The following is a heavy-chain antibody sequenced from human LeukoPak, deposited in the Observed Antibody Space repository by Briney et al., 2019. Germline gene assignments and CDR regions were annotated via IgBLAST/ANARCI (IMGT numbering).Heavy chain of an antibody. CDR3: AKALYGDYGRFDY. CDR2: ISTDGSAT. D-gene: IGHD4-17*01. J-gene: IGHJ4*02. Sequence: GGSLRLSCAASGFTFSSHWMHWVRQVPGKGLVWVSRISTDGSATTYADSVKGRFTISRDNDKNTLYLQMNSLRADDTAVYYCAKALYGDYGRFDYWGQGTLVTVSS. V-gene: IGHV3-74*01. CDR1: GFTFSSHW.